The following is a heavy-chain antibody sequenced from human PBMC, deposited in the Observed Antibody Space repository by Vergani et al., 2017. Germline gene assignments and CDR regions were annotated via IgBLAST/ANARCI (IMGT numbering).Heavy chain of an antibody. CDR1: GGTFSSYA. CDR2: SIPIFGTA. V-gene: IGHV1-69*01. D-gene: IGHD2-15*01. Sequence: QVQLVQSGAEVKKPGASVKVSCKASGGTFSSYAISWVRQAPGQGLEWMGGSIPIFGTANYAQKFQGRVTITADESTSTAYMELSSLRSEDAAVFYCARATCSGGSCYRGFGYWGQGSLITGSS. CDR3: ARATCSGGSCYRGFGY. J-gene: IGHJ4*02.